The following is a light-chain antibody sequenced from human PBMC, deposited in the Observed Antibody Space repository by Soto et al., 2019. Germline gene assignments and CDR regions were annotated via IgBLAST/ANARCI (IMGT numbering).Light chain of an antibody. CDR1: QSVSSK. Sequence: EIVMTQSPATLSVSPGERATLSCRASQSVSSKLAWFQQKPGQAPSLLIYGVSTRATGVPVRFSGSGSGTEFTLTINSLKSEDFAVYYCQHYDRAPMWTFGQGTKVDIK. V-gene: IGKV3-15*01. CDR2: GVS. J-gene: IGKJ1*01. CDR3: QHYDRAPMWT.